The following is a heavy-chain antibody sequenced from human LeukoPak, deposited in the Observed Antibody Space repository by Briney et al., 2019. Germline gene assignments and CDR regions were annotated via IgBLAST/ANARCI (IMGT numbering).Heavy chain of an antibody. Sequence: ASVKVSCKASGGTFSSYAISWVRQAPGQGLEWMGGIIPIFGTANYAQKFQGRVTITADESTSTAYMELSSLRSEDTAVCYCARAPYSSGWYHTIDYWGQGTLVTVSS. V-gene: IGHV1-69*13. D-gene: IGHD6-19*01. J-gene: IGHJ4*02. CDR3: ARAPYSSGWYHTIDY. CDR1: GGTFSSYA. CDR2: IIPIFGTA.